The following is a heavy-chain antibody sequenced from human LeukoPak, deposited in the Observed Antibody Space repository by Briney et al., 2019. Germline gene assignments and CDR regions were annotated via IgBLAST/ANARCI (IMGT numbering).Heavy chain of an antibody. D-gene: IGHD4-17*01. CDR3: TRNNYGIDY. V-gene: IGHV3-74*01. CDR1: GFTFSSHW. CDR2: IDYDGNIT. J-gene: IGHJ4*02. Sequence: GGSLRLSCAVSGFTFSSHWMHWVRQAPGKGLVWVSRIDYDGNITSYADSVKGRFTISRDNAKNTLYLQMNSLRAEDTAVCYCTRNNYGIDYWGQGTLVTVSS.